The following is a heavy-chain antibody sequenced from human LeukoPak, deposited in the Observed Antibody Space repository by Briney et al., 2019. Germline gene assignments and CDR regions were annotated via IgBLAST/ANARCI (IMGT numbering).Heavy chain of an antibody. CDR1: GFTFSSYG. D-gene: IGHD6-13*01. Sequence: GGSLRLSCAASGFTFSSYGMHWVRQAPGRGLEWVAVIWYDGSIKFYVDSVKGRFTISRDNSKNTLYLQMNSLRAEDTAVYYCARDPMTAAGSKDGMDVWGQGTTVTVSS. CDR3: ARDPMTAAGSKDGMDV. J-gene: IGHJ6*02. CDR2: IWYDGSIK. V-gene: IGHV3-33*01.